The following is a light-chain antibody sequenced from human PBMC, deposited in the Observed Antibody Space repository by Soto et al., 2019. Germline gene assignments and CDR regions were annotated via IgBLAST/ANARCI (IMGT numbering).Light chain of an antibody. CDR3: SSYAASNNFYFV. CDR1: SSDVGGYNY. V-gene: IGLV2-8*01. J-gene: IGLJ3*02. CDR2: EVT. Sequence: QSALTQPPSASGSPGQSVTISCTGTSSDVGGYNYVSWYQQYPGRAPKLMIYEVTKRPSGVPDRFSGSKSGNXASLXVSGLQAEDEADYYCSSYAASNNFYFVFGGGTKLTVL.